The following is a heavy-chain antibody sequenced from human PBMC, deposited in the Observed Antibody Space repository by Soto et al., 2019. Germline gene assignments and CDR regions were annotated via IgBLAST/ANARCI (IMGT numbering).Heavy chain of an antibody. J-gene: IGHJ4*02. CDR1: GFTFSSYA. D-gene: IGHD6-19*01. Sequence: RGGSLRLSCAASGFTFSSYAMSWVRQAPGKGLEWVSAISGSGGSTYYADSVKGRFTISRDNSKNTLYLQMNSLRAEDTAVYYCAKDSSMGAVAGTPFDYWGQGTLVTVSS. CDR3: AKDSSMGAVAGTPFDY. V-gene: IGHV3-23*01. CDR2: ISGSGGST.